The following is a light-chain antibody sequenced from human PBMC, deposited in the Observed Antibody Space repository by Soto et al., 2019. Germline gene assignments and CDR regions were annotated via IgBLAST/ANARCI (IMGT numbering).Light chain of an antibody. CDR2: AAS. CDR3: QGLRAAPST. CDR1: QTISSW. V-gene: IGKV1-5*01. J-gene: IGKJ5*01. Sequence: RASQTISSWLAWYQQKPGKAPKLLIYAASTLESGVPSRFSATVPRTEYSLTLPTLQSEDFAIYYCQGLRAAPSTYGKGTRLEIK.